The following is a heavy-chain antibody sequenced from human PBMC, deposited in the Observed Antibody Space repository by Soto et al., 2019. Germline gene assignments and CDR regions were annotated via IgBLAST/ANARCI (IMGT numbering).Heavy chain of an antibody. J-gene: IGHJ5*01. CDR2: IYYSGST. Sequence: PSETLSLTCTVSGDSVTSGNYYCTWIRQPPGKGLDWVGHIYYSGSTNYSPSLKSRVTILLNTPNNQCYLKVTSVTAADTAVYYCAIIHVDTYMIYWLAWWGPGTLVTLA. CDR3: AIIHVDTYMIYWLAW. D-gene: IGHD3-16*01. CDR1: GDSVTSGNYY. V-gene: IGHV4-61*01.